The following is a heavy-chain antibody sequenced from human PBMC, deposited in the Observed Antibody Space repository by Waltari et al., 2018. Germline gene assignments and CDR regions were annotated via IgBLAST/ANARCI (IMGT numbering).Heavy chain of an antibody. D-gene: IGHD5-12*01. V-gene: IGHV1-69*05. CDR1: GGTFSSYY. J-gene: IGHJ6*03. CDR3: ARGSVDIVATHYYYMDV. CDR2: IIPIFVTA. Sequence: QVQLVQSGAEVMKPGSSVKVSCKASGGTFSSYYISWVRQAPGQGLECVGGIIPIFVTANYAQKFQGRVTITTDESTSTAYMELSSLRSEDTAVYYCARGSVDIVATHYYYMDVWGKGTTVTVSS.